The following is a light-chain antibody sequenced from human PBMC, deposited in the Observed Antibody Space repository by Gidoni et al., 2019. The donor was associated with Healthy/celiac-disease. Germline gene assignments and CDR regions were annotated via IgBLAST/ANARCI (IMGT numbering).Light chain of an antibody. CDR2: AAS. CDR3: QQSCSTPPWT. J-gene: IGKJ1*01. Sequence: IQMTQSPSSLSASVGDRVTITCRASQSISSYLNWYQQKPGKAPKLLIYAASSLQSGIPARFSGSGSGTDFTLTISSLQPEDFAIYYCQQSCSTPPWTFGQGTRVEIK. CDR1: QSISSY. V-gene: IGKV1-39*01.